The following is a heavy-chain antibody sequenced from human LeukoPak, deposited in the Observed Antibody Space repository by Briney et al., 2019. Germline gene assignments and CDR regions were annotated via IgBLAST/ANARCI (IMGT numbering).Heavy chain of an antibody. CDR1: GGTFNNNA. CDR3: AGDRTGQYFDF. Sequence: GASVRVSCKASGGTFNNNAINWVRQAPGQGLEWMGRIIPILDLTNYAEKFQDRVTITADKSTNTAYTELSSLRSGDTAVYYCAGDRTGQYFDFWGQGTLLTVSS. V-gene: IGHV1-69*04. J-gene: IGHJ4*02. CDR2: IIPILDLT. D-gene: IGHD3/OR15-3a*01.